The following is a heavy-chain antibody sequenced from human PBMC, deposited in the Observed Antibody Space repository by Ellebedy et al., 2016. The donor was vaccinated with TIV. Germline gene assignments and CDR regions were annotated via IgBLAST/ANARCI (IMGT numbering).Heavy chain of an antibody. J-gene: IGHJ4*02. CDR2: IKQDGSEK. CDR1: GFTFSSYW. V-gene: IGHV3-7*01. D-gene: IGHD3-9*01. Sequence: GESLKISCAASGFTFSSYWMSWVRQAPGKGLEWVANIKQDGSEKYYVDSVKGRFTISRDNAKNSLYLQMNSLRAEDTAVYYCACGSYYDILTCYYGEFDYWGQGTLVTVSS. CDR3: ACGSYYDILTCYYGEFDY.